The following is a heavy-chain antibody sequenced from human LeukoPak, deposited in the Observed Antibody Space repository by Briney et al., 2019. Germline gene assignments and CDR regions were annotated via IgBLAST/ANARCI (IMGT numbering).Heavy chain of an antibody. CDR1: GGTFSSYA. CDR3: ARGPLIARILPRGRAGEPEYYYYYYMDV. CDR2: IIPIFGTA. D-gene: IGHD2-8*01. J-gene: IGHJ6*03. V-gene: IGHV1-69*05. Sequence: SVTVSCKASGGTFSSYAISWVRQAPGQGLEWMGGIIPIFGTANYAQTLQGRVTITTDESTSTAYMELSRLRSEDTAVYYWARGPLIARILPRGRAGEPEYYYYYYMDVWGKGTTVTVSS.